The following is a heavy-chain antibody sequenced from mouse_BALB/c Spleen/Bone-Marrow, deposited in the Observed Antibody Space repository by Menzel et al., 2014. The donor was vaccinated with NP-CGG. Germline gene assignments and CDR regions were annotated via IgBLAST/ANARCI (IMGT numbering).Heavy chain of an antibody. J-gene: IGHJ1*01. V-gene: IGHV1-14*01. CDR1: GYTFTSYV. CDR3: ARDGNPYWYFDV. Sequence: EVQLQQSGPELVKPGASVKMSCKASGYTFTSYVMHWVKQKPGQGLGWIGYINPYNDGTKYNEKFKGKATLTSDKSFSTAYMELSSLTSEDSAVYYCARDGNPYWYFDVWGAGTTVTVSS. D-gene: IGHD2-1*01. CDR2: INPYNDGT.